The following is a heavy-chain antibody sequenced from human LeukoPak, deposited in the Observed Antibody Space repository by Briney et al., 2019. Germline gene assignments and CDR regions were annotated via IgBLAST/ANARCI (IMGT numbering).Heavy chain of an antibody. CDR2: IWYDGSNK. J-gene: IGHJ4*02. CDR1: GFTFSSYG. V-gene: IGHV3-33*01. D-gene: IGHD3-22*01. CDR3: ARDYDSSGYSPSH. Sequence: PGGSLRLSCAASGFTFSSYGMHWVRQAPGKGLEWVAVIWYDGSNKYYADSVKGRFTISRDNSKNTVYLQMNSLRAEDTAVYHCARDYDSSGYSPSHWGQGTLVTFSS.